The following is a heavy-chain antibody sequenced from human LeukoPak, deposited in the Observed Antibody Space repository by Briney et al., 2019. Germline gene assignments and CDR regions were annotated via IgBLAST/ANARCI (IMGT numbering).Heavy chain of an antibody. CDR1: GFTFSTYW. CDR2: IKQGGGEK. V-gene: IGHV3-7*03. J-gene: IGHJ4*02. Sequence: SGGSLRLSCGASGFTFSTYWMSGVRQAPGKGLEWVANIKQGGGEKEYVDSVKGRFTIYRENAKNSLYLQMVSLRAEDTGMYYCARGGSCYLLWGQGALVTVSS. CDR3: ARGGSCYLL. D-gene: IGHD2-15*01.